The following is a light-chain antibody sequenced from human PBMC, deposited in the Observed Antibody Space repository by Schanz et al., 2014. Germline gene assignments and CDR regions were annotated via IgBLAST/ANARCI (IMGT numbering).Light chain of an antibody. CDR1: QSIRIY. J-gene: IGKJ3*01. V-gene: IGKV1-39*01. Sequence: DIQMTQSPSSLSASVGARVTITCRASQSIRIYLNWYQQKPGKAPKVLIYTASTLQSGVPSRFSGSGSGTDFTLTINGLQPEDFATYYCQHSYSTPLTFGPGTKVDIK. CDR2: TAS. CDR3: QHSYSTPLT.